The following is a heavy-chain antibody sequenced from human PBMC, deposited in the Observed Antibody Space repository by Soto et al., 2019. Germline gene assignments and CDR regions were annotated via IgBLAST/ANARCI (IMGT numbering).Heavy chain of an antibody. Sequence: GGSLRLSCAASGFTFSSYAMHWVRQAPGKGLEWVAVISYDGSNKYYADSVKGRFTISRDNSKNTLYLQMNSLRAEDTAVYYCARDEAIAVAGKAYYYYGMDVWGQGTTVTVSS. CDR3: ARDEAIAVAGKAYYYYGMDV. V-gene: IGHV3-30-3*01. CDR2: ISYDGSNK. J-gene: IGHJ6*02. D-gene: IGHD6-19*01. CDR1: GFTFSSYA.